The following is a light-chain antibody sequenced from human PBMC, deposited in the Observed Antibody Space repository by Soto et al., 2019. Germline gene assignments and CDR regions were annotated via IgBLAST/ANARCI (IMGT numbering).Light chain of an antibody. CDR1: QSVNRN. V-gene: IGKV3-15*01. CDR2: GAS. CDR3: QQYYNWRT. J-gene: IGKJ1*01. Sequence: EIVMTQSPATLSVSPGERTTLSCRASQSVNRNIAWSQQKPGQAPRLLIYGASTRATGVPARFSGSGSGTEFTLTISSLQSEDFAVYYCQQYYNWRTFGQGTNVEIK.